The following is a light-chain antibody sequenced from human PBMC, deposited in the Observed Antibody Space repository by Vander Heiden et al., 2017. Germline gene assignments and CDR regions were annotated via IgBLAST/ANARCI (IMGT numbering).Light chain of an antibody. CDR2: DAS. CDR1: QSVSSC. J-gene: IGKJ4*01. Sequence: ETLLSQSPATLSLSLWERATLSCRASQSVSSCLAWYQQKPGQAPRLLIYDASNRATGIPARFSGSGSGTDFTLTISSLEPEDFAVYYCQQRSNWPLFGGGTKVEIK. CDR3: QQRSNWPL. V-gene: IGKV3-11*01.